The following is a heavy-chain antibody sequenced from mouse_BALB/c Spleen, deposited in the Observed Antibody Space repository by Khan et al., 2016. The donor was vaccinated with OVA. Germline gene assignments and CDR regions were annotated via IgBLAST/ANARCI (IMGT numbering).Heavy chain of an antibody. Sequence: QVQLKESGPGLVAPSQSLSITCTVSGFSLTSYGVHWVRQPPGKGLEWLVVIWSDGKTTYNSTLKSRLSISKDNSKSQVFLKMNSLQTDDTAMYDCDRNTHMITTVMDYWGQGTSVTVSS. D-gene: IGHD2-4*01. CDR1: GFSLTSYG. J-gene: IGHJ4*01. V-gene: IGHV2-6*02. CDR3: DRNTHMITTVMDY. CDR2: IWSDGKT.